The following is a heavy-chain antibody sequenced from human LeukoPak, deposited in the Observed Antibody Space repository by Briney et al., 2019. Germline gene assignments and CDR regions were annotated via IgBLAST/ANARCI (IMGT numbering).Heavy chain of an antibody. J-gene: IGHJ4*02. CDR1: GFTFSSYG. Sequence: GGSLRLSCAASGFTFSSYGMNWVRQVPGKGLEWISYISSNSATTYYADSVKGRFTISRDNAKNSLYLHMNSLRADDTAVYYCARDTRSLIDYWGQGTLVTVSS. V-gene: IGHV3-48*01. D-gene: IGHD1-26*01. CDR2: ISSNSATT. CDR3: ARDTRSLIDY.